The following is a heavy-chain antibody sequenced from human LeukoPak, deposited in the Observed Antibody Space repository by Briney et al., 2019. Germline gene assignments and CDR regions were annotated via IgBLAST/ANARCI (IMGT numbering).Heavy chain of an antibody. CDR3: ATRGPRITGTYSYSYYMDV. CDR1: GFTFSNYA. V-gene: IGHV3-23*01. J-gene: IGHJ6*03. CDR2: IRGSGGST. D-gene: IGHD1-20*01. Sequence: GGSLRLSCAASGFTFSNYAMTWVRQAPGKGLEWVSAIRGSGGSTYYADSVKGRFTISRDNSKNTLYLQMNSLRAEDTAVYYCATRGPRITGTYSYSYYMDVWGKGTTVTVSS.